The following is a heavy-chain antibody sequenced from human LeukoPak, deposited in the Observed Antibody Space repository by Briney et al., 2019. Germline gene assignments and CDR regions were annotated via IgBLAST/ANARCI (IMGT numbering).Heavy chain of an antibody. Sequence: GGSLRLSCAASGFTFSTYWMHWVRQAPGKGLEWVSAISGSGGSTYYADSVKGRFTISRDNSKNTLYLQMNSLRAEDTAVYYCAKKLTGYYLFDYWGQGTLVTVSS. CDR2: ISGSGGST. CDR3: AKKLTGYYLFDY. V-gene: IGHV3-23*01. J-gene: IGHJ4*02. D-gene: IGHD3-9*01. CDR1: GFTFSTYW.